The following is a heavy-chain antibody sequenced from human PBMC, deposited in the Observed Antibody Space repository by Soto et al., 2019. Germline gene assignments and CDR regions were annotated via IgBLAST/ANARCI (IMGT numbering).Heavy chain of an antibody. D-gene: IGHD2-15*01. CDR1: GGTFSSYA. V-gene: IGHV1-69*12. CDR2: IIPNLGQA. J-gene: IGHJ2*01. CDR3: ARVVTVVKSFHYWYFDL. Sequence: QVQLVQSGAEVKKPGSSVKVSCKASGGTFSSYAISWVRQAPGQGLEGRGGIIPNLGQANYAQKFQGTVTLPADESTSTAYMELSSLRSEDTAVYYCARVVTVVKSFHYWYFDLWGRGTLVTVSS.